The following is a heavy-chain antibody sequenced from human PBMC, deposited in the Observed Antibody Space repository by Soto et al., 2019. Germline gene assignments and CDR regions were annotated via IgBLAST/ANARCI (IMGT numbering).Heavy chain of an antibody. Sequence: QVQLQHWGAGLLKPSEILSLTCADYGGAFSGYYWSWIRQPPGKGLEWIGEIHHSGSTNYNPSLRRRVTITVDTSKNQFSLVLSSVTAADTAEYACARGSYERSFDGLKYNWFDPGGQGTLVTVAA. V-gene: IGHV4-34*01. CDR1: GGAFSGYY. CDR2: IHHSGST. CDR3: ARGSYERSFDGLKYNWFDP. J-gene: IGHJ5*02. D-gene: IGHD3-9*01.